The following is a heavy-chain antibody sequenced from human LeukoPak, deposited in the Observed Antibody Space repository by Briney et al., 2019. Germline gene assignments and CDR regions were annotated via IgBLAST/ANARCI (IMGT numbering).Heavy chain of an antibody. D-gene: IGHD5-24*01. V-gene: IGHV1-2*02. CDR1: GYTFTGYY. Sequence: GASVKVSCKASGYTFTGYYMHWVRQAPGQGLEWMGWINPNSGGTNYAQKFQGRVTMTRDTSISTAYMELSRLRSDDTAVYYCARHRSRDGYNFDFDYWGQGTLVTVSS. J-gene: IGHJ4*02. CDR3: ARHRSRDGYNFDFDY. CDR2: INPNSGGT.